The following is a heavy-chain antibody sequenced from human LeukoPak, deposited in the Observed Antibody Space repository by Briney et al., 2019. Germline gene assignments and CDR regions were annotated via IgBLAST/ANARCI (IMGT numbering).Heavy chain of an antibody. D-gene: IGHD3/OR15-3a*01. V-gene: IGHV3-74*01. CDR2: IKPDGSNT. CDR3: ARDKDWLLYDN. Sequence: GGSLRLSYAASGFTFSIYSMHWVRQAPGKGLVWVSYIKPDGSNTAYADSVKGRFTISRDNAKNTLYLQMNSLRAEDTAVYYCARDKDWLLYDNWGQGTLVTVSS. J-gene: IGHJ4*02. CDR1: GFTFSIYS.